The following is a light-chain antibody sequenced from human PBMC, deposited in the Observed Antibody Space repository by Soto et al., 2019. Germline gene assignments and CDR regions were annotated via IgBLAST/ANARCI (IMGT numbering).Light chain of an antibody. V-gene: IGKV3D-15*01. Sequence: EIVMTQSPATLSVSPGERATLSCRASQSVSSNLAWYQQKPGQAPRLLIYGASTRATGIPDRFSGSGSGTDFTLTISRLEPEDFAMYYCQQYGYLVTFGGGTRWIS. CDR2: GAS. J-gene: IGKJ4*01. CDR1: QSVSSN. CDR3: QQYGYLVT.